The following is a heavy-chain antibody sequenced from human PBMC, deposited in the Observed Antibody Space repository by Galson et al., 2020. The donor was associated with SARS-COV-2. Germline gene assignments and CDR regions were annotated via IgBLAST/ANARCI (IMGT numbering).Heavy chain of an antibody. CDR2: INHSGST. Sequence: SETLSLTCAVYGGSFSGYYWSWIRQPPGKGLEWIGEINHSGSTNYNPSLKSRVTISVDTSKNQFSLKLSSVTAADTAVYYCARVRGDYDYVWGSYRHYGMDVWGQGTTVTVSS. V-gene: IGHV4-34*01. J-gene: IGHJ6*02. D-gene: IGHD3-16*02. CDR1: GGSFSGYY. CDR3: ARVRGDYDYVWGSYRHYGMDV.